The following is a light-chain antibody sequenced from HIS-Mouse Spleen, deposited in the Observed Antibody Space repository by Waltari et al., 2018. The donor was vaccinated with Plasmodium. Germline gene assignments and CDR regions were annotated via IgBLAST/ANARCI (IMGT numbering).Light chain of an antibody. J-gene: IGKJ1*01. Sequence: DIQMTQSPSSLSASVGDSVTITCRASQSISSYLNWYQQKPGKAPKLLIYAASSLQSGVPSRFSGSGSETDFTLTISSLQPEDFATYYCQQSYSTWTFGQGTKVEIK. CDR2: AAS. V-gene: IGKV1-39*01. CDR1: QSISSY. CDR3: QQSYSTWT.